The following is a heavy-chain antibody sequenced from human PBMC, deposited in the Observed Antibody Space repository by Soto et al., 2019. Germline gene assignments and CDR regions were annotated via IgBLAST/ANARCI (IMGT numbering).Heavy chain of an antibody. D-gene: IGHD6-13*01. Sequence: GGSLRLSCAASGFTFSSYAMSWVRQAPGKGLEWVSAISGSGGSTYYADSVKGRFTISRDNSKNTLYLQMNSLRAEDTAVYYCAKGEGYSSSWYDAFDIWGQGTMVTVSS. J-gene: IGHJ3*02. V-gene: IGHV3-23*01. CDR2: ISGSGGST. CDR3: AKGEGYSSSWYDAFDI. CDR1: GFTFSSYA.